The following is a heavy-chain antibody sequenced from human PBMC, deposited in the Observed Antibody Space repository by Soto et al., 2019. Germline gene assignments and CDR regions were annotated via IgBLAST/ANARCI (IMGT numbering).Heavy chain of an antibody. J-gene: IGHJ5*02. Sequence: ASVKVSCKASGYTFTSFDIHWVRQATGQGLEWMGWMNPNSGTTNYALKFQDRVTMTRNTSISTAYMEVSSLRSEDTAVYYCARPYYSGWFLFTSWGQGTLVTVSS. D-gene: IGHD6-19*01. CDR2: MNPNSGTT. CDR3: ARPYYSGWFLFTS. V-gene: IGHV1-8*01. CDR1: GYTFTSFD.